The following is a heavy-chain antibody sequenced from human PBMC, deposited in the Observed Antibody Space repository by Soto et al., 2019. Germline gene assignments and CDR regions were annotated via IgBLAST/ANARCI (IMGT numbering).Heavy chain of an antibody. J-gene: IGHJ5*02. D-gene: IGHD2-21*02. CDR1: GYTFTGSY. V-gene: IGHV1-2*02. CDR3: ARGDFDTTANFSAGWFDP. CDR2: LNPKSGDT. Sequence: QVQLVQSGTEVKKAGASVKVTCKASGYTFTGSYIHWLRQAPGQGLEWMGWLNPKSGDTKYAQKFQGRVTMTNDTSISTASMELSMLGSDDTAVYYCARGDFDTTANFSAGWFDPWGQGTLVTVSS.